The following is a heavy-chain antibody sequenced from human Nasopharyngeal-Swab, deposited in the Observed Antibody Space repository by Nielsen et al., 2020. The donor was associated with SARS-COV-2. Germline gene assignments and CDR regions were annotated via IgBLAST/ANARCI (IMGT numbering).Heavy chain of an antibody. J-gene: IGHJ4*02. D-gene: IGHD3-22*01. V-gene: IGHV3-11*06. CDR3: ARDVSGYYPEY. Sequence: GESLKISCAASGFTISGYYMSWIRQAPGKGLEWVASISGGSSYTNYADSVKGRFTISRDNAQNSAYLHLRSLRAEDTAVYYCARDVSGYYPEYWGQGTLVTVSS. CDR2: ISGGSSYT. CDR1: GFTISGYY.